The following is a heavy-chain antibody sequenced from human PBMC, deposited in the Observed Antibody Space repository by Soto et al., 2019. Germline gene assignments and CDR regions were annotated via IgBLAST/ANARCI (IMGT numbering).Heavy chain of an antibody. CDR2: INPSGGST. Sequence: ASVKVSCKASGYTFTSYYMHWVRQAPGQGLEWMGIINPSGGSTSYAQKFQGRVTMTRDTSTSTVYMELSSLRSEDTAVYYCARGEQWLVQYYYYYYGMDVWGQGTTVTVSS. J-gene: IGHJ6*02. D-gene: IGHD6-19*01. CDR3: ARGEQWLVQYYYYYYGMDV. V-gene: IGHV1-46*01. CDR1: GYTFTSYY.